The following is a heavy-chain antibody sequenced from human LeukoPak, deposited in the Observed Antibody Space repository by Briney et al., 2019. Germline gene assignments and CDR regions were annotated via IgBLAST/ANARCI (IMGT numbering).Heavy chain of an antibody. CDR2: IYHSGST. V-gene: IGHV4-30-2*01. CDR3: ARGYGSGKYYFDY. Sequence: SQTLSLTCAVSGGSISSCGYSWSWIRQPPGKGLEWIGYIYHSGSTYYNPSLKSRVTISVDRSKNQFSLKLSSVTAADTAVYYCARGYGSGKYYFDYWGQGTLVTVSS. J-gene: IGHJ4*02. CDR1: GGSISSCGYS. D-gene: IGHD3-10*01.